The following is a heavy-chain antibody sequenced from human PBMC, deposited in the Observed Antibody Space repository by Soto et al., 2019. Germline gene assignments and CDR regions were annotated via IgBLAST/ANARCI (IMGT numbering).Heavy chain of an antibody. CDR3: ATAFGGSYFRSDAFDI. Sequence: ASVKVSCKASGYTFTTYGISWVRQAPGKGLEWMGGFDPEDGETIYAQKFQGRVTMTEDTSTDTAYMELSSLRSEDTAVYYCATAFGGSYFRSDAFDIWGQGTMVTVSS. V-gene: IGHV1-24*01. CDR1: GYTFTTYG. D-gene: IGHD1-26*01. CDR2: FDPEDGET. J-gene: IGHJ3*02.